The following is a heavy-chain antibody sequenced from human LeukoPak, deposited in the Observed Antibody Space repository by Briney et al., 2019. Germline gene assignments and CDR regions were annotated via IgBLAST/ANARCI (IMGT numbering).Heavy chain of an antibody. CDR2: VFYSGST. J-gene: IGHJ5*01. V-gene: IGHV4-59*08. CDR3: VRIGGNFPSLDS. D-gene: IGHD4-23*01. Sequence: PSETLSLTCTVSGGSIIDFYWSWIRQPPGKGLEWIGNVFYSGSTNYNPSLKSRVTISVDTSKNQFSLKLTSVTAADTAVYYCVRIGGNFPSLDSWGQGILVTVSS. CDR1: GGSIIDFY.